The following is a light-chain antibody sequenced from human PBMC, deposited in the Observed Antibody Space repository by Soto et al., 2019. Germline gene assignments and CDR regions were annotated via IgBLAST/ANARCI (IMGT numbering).Light chain of an antibody. CDR2: END. V-gene: IGLV1-51*02. Sequence: QSVLTQPPSVSAAPGQKVTMSCSGSSSNIGKYYVSWHLQLPGTAPKLLIYENDKRPSGIPDRFSGSKSGTSATLGITGLQIGDEANYYCGTWDSSLTTFVFGTGTKVTVL. CDR1: SSNIGKYY. J-gene: IGLJ1*01. CDR3: GTWDSSLTTFV.